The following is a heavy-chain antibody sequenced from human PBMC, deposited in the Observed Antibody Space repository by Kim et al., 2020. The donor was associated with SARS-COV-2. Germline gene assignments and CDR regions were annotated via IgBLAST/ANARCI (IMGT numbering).Heavy chain of an antibody. Sequence: SETLSLTCTVSGGSISSSSYYWGWIRQPPGKGLEWIGSIYYSGSTYYNPSLKSRVTISVDTSKNQFSLKLSSVTAADTAVYYCARSRISWLEWYNWFDPWGQGTLVTVSS. CDR1: GGSISSSSYY. D-gene: IGHD5-12*01. CDR3: ARSRISWLEWYNWFDP. V-gene: IGHV4-39*01. J-gene: IGHJ5*02. CDR2: IYYSGST.